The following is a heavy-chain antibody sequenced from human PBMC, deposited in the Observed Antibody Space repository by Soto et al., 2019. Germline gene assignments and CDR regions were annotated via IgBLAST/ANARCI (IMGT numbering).Heavy chain of an antibody. CDR1: GGFISRYS. CDR3: AREIRKGYSERGFDP. J-gene: IGHJ5*02. Sequence: PPAALSLTCTVSGGFISRYSWSWIRLPPGKGLEWIGYIYYSGSTNYNPSLKSRVTISVDTSKNQFSLKLSSVADADTVVYYCAREIRKGYSERGFDPWGKATLVTVSS. D-gene: IGHD5-18*01. CDR2: IYYSGST. V-gene: IGHV4-59*01.